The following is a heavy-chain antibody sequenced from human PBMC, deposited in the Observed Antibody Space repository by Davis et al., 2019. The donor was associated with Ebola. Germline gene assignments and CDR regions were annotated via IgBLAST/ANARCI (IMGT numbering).Heavy chain of an antibody. J-gene: IGHJ6*01. CDR1: GFTFSRDW. D-gene: IGHD3-3*01. CDR3: AKRSGYWPYYYYGMDV. V-gene: IGHV3-74*01. CDR2: IHGDGTYT. Sequence: HTGGSLRLSCVASGFTFSRDWMHWVRQAPGKGLVWVSRIHGDGTYTTYADSVRGRFTIARDNAKNTLYLQMNSLRAEDTAVYYCAKRSGYWPYYYYGMDVWGQGTTVTVSA.